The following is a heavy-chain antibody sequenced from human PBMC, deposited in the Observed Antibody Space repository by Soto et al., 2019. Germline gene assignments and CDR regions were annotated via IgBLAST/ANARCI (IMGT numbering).Heavy chain of an antibody. J-gene: IGHJ4*02. D-gene: IGHD3-22*01. CDR3: AGGGYYYDSSGYWLGFRY. CDR1: GGSISSYY. CDR2: IYYSGST. V-gene: IGHV4-59*01. Sequence: SETLSLTCTVSGGSISSYYWSWIRQPPGKGLEWIGYIYYSGSTNYNPSLKSRVTISVDTSKNQFSLKLSSVTAADTAVYYCAGGGYYYDSSGYWLGFRYWGQGTLVTVSS.